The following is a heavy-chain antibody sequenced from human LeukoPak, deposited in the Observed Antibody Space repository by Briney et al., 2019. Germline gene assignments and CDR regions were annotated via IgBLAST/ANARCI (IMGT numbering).Heavy chain of an antibody. Sequence: GGSLRLSCTASGFTFSDYWMTWVRQAPGKGPEWVANIKQDGSQRYYADSVRGRFTISRDNAKNSLFLQVNGLRAEDTAVYYCARRGGSSSRRSPIDYWGQGTLVTVSS. D-gene: IGHD6-6*01. V-gene: IGHV3-7*01. CDR1: GFTFSDYW. J-gene: IGHJ4*02. CDR2: IKQDGSQR. CDR3: ARRGGSSSRRSPIDY.